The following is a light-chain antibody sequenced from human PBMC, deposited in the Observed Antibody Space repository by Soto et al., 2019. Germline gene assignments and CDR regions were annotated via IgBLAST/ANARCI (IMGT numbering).Light chain of an antibody. Sequence: DIQMTQSPSSLSASVGDRITITCQASQDISNRLNWYHQKPGKAPNLLINDATNLAAGVPSGFSGSGSGTDFTFTISSLQPEDIGTYYCQHCFTVPYTFGQGTKLEIK. J-gene: IGKJ2*01. V-gene: IGKV1-33*01. CDR1: QDISNR. CDR2: DAT. CDR3: QHCFTVPYT.